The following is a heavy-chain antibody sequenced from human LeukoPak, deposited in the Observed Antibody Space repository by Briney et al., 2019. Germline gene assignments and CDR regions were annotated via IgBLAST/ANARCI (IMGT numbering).Heavy chain of an antibody. D-gene: IGHD2-2*01. V-gene: IGHV3-74*01. CDR2: INSDGSST. J-gene: IGHJ4*02. CDR3: ANAFYCSSTSCYGLFDY. Sequence: GGSLRLSCAASGFTFSSYWIHWVRQAPGKGLVWVSRINSDGSSTSYADSVKGRFTISRDNAKNTLYLQMNSLRAEDTAVYYCANAFYCSSTSCYGLFDYWGQGTLVTVSS. CDR1: GFTFSSYW.